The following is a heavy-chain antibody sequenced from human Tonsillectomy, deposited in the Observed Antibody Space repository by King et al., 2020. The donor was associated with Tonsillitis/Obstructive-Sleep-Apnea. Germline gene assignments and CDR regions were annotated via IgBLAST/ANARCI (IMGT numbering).Heavy chain of an antibody. Sequence: QLVQSGAEVKKPGESLRISCKGSGYSFTNYWISWVRHVPGKGLEWMGRFDPSDSDTNFSPSFQGHVTFSGDKSISTAYLQWSSLKASDTAMYYCVRMGPVGPPVAGRGYYYGMDVWGQGTTVTVSS. CDR3: VRMGPVGPPVAGRGYYYGMDV. CDR2: FDPSDSDT. D-gene: IGHD4-23*01. J-gene: IGHJ6*02. CDR1: GYSFTNYW. V-gene: IGHV5-10-1*01.